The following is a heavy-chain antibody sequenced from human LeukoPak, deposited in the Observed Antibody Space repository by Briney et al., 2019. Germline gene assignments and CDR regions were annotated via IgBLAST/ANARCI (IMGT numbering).Heavy chain of an antibody. CDR2: INHSGST. Sequence: PSETLSLTCAVYGGSFSGYYWSWICHRLEKRLECGGEINHSGSTNYNPSLKSRVTISVDTSKNQFSLKLNSVTAADTAVYYCARGPERAMVRGDYYFDYWGQGTLVTVSS. D-gene: IGHD3-10*01. CDR3: ARGPERAMVRGDYYFDY. V-gene: IGHV4-34*01. J-gene: IGHJ4*02. CDR1: GGSFSGYY.